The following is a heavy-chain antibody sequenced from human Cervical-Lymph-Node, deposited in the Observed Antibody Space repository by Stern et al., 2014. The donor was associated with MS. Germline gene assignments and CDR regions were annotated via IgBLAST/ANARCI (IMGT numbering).Heavy chain of an antibody. Sequence: QVTLRESGPVLVKPTETLTLTCTVSGFSLSNARMGVSWIRQPPGKALEWLATIFSNDEKSYSTSLKSRLTISKDTSKSQVVLTMTNMDPVDTATYYCARTWPTTLKGHWFDPWGQGTLVTVSS. V-gene: IGHV2-26*01. CDR2: IFSNDEK. D-gene: IGHD1-7*01. J-gene: IGHJ5*02. CDR3: ARTWPTTLKGHWFDP. CDR1: GFSLSNARMG.